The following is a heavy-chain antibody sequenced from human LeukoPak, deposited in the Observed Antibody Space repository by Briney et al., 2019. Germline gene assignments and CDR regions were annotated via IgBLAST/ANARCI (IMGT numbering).Heavy chain of an antibody. CDR1: GYTFTSYG. Sequence: ASVKVSCKPSGYTFTSYGISWVRQAPGQGLEWMGWVSSYNGDTNYAQKFRGRVTMSTDTSTTTAYMELRSLRFDDTAMYYCVKDWHILTGRNCFDPWGQGTLVTVSS. CDR2: VSSYNGDT. V-gene: IGHV1-18*01. J-gene: IGHJ5*02. CDR3: VKDWHILTGRNCFDP. D-gene: IGHD3-9*01.